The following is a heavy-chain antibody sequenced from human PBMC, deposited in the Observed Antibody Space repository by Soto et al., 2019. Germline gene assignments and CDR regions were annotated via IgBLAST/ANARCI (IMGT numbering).Heavy chain of an antibody. CDR3: ARVLGNFYRSGYYINYYYCGMDG. V-gene: IGHV1-69*13. CDR1: GGTFSSYA. CDR2: IIPIFGTA. J-gene: IGHJ6*04. D-gene: IGHD3-3*01. Sequence: SVKVSCKASGGTFSSYAISWVRQAPGQGLEWMGGIIPIFGTANYAQKLQGRVTITADESTSTAYMELSSLRSEDTAVYYCARVLGNFYRSGYYINYYYCGMDGWGKGTTVTVSS.